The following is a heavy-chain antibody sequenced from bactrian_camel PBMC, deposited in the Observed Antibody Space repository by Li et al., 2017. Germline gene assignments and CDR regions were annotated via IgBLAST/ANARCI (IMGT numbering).Heavy chain of an antibody. CDR2: IDRAGAST. CDR1: GFTFSYYA. J-gene: IGHJ4*01. Sequence: DVQLVESGGGLVQPGGSLRLSCVASGFTFSYYAMTWVRQPPGKGLEWVSSIDRAGASTYYADSVKGRFTISEDNAKNTLYLQMNTLKPEDTGMYYCARGFPGERDYSRFSPTGCRWNLSGRGTQVTVS. V-gene: IGHV3S31*01. D-gene: IGHD2*01.